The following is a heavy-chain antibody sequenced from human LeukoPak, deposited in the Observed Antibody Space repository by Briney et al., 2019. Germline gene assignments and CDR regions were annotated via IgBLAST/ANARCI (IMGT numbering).Heavy chain of an antibody. V-gene: IGHV3-23*01. CDR1: GFTFSCYA. D-gene: IGHD6-6*01. CDR2: ITSSGGGT. CDR3: ATRIEQQIVP. J-gene: IGHJ4*02. Sequence: AGGSLRLSCAASGFTFSCYAMSWVRQAPGKGLEWVSAITSSGGGTYYADSVKGRFTISRDNSKSTLYLQMKRLGVDDTALYYSATRIEQQIVPGGQGTLVTVSS.